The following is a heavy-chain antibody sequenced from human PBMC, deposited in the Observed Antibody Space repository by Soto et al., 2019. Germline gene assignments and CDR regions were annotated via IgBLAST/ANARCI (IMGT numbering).Heavy chain of an antibody. J-gene: IGHJ5*02. Sequence: SVKVSCKASGGNFTSYAISWVRQAPGQGLEFMGGIVPLFGTTNYAHKFRGRVTITADESTSTVYMELSSLTSEDTAVYYCAKASGRSWYNWFDTWGQGTLVTVSS. CDR1: GGNFTSYA. CDR3: AKASGRSWYNWFDT. CDR2: IVPLFGTT. D-gene: IGHD6-13*01. V-gene: IGHV1-69*13.